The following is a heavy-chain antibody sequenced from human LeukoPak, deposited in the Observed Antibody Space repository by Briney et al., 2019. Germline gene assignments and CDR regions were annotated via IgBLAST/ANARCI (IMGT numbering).Heavy chain of an antibody. J-gene: IGHJ6*02. V-gene: IGHV1-18*01. D-gene: IGHD3-10*01. Sequence: ASVKVSCKASGYTFTSYGIRWVRQAPGQGLEWMGWISAYNGNTNYAQKLQGRVTMTTDTSTSTAYMELRSLRSDDTAVYYCARGLLWFRESHHYYYGMDVWGQGTTVTVSS. CDR2: ISAYNGNT. CDR1: GYTFTSYG. CDR3: ARGLLWFRESHHYYYGMDV.